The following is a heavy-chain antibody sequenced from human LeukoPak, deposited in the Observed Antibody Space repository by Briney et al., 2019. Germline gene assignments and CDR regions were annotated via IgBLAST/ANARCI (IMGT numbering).Heavy chain of an antibody. CDR1: GFTFDDYA. J-gene: IGHJ4*02. CDR3: AKGDTPRQWLQQVAS. CDR2: ISGDGSAS. V-gene: IGHV3-43*02. D-gene: IGHD5-12*01. Sequence: GGSLRISCAASGFTFDDYALHWVRQPPGKGLEWVSLISGDGSASHYSDSVRGRFTISRDNSKNSLYLQMNSLTTEDTAFYYCAKGDTPRQWLQQVASWGQGTLVTVSS.